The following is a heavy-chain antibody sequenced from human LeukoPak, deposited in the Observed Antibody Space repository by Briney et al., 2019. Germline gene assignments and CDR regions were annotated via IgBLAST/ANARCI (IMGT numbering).Heavy chain of an antibody. V-gene: IGHV1-18*01. CDR3: ARASGYCSGSSCSYDY. D-gene: IGHD2-15*01. J-gene: IGHJ4*02. CDR1: GYTFTSYD. Sequence: GASVKVSCKASGYTFTSYDISWVRQAPGQGLEWMGWISAYNGNTNYAQKLQGRVTMTTDTSTSTAYMELRSLRSDDTAVYYCARASGYCSGSSCSYDYWGQGTLVTVSS. CDR2: ISAYNGNT.